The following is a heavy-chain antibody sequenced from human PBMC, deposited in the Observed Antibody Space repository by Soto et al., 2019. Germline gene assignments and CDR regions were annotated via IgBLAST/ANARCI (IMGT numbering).Heavy chain of an antibody. CDR3: AKGITGPKGYDSSGYYSGLDY. CDR1: GGSVSSGRFY. Sequence: PSETLSLTCTVSGGSVSSGRFYWSWIRQPPGKGLEWIGYIYYSGSTKYNPSLRSRVTISVDTSTSTVYMELSSLRSEDTAVYYCAKGITGPKGYDSSGYYSGLDYWGQGTLVTVSS. V-gene: IGHV4-61*01. CDR2: IYYSGST. J-gene: IGHJ4*02. D-gene: IGHD3-22*01.